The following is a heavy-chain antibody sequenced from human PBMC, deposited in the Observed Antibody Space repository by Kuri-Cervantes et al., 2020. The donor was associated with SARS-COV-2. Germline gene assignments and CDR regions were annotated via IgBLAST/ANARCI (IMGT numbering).Heavy chain of an antibody. CDR2: ISSSSSYI. V-gene: IGHV3-21*01. CDR3: ARASTTVFGVLIALFAANAFDI. J-gene: IGHJ3*02. CDR1: GFTFSSYS. Sequence: GESLKISCAASGFTFSSYSMNWVRQAPGKGLEWVSSISSSSSYIYYADSVKGRFTISRDNAKNSLYLHVSSLRAEDTAVYYCARASTTVFGVLIALFAANAFDIWGQGTMVTVSS. D-gene: IGHD3-3*01.